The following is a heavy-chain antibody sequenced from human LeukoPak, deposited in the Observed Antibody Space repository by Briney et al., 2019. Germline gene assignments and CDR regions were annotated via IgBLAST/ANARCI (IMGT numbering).Heavy chain of an antibody. CDR2: INHSGST. D-gene: IGHD6-19*01. CDR3: ARNPYSSGWYGYYYGMDV. Sequence: SETLSLTCAVYGGSFSGYYWSWIRQPPGKGLEWIGEINHSGSTNYNPSLKSRVTISVDTSKNQFSLKLSSVTAADTAVYYCARNPYSSGWYGYYYGMDVWGQGTTVTVSS. CDR1: GGSFSGYY. V-gene: IGHV4-34*01. J-gene: IGHJ6*02.